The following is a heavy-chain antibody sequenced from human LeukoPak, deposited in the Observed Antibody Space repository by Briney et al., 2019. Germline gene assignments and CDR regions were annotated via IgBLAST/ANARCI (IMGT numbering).Heavy chain of an antibody. Sequence: SETLSLTCTVSGCSIRYYFWSWIRQPPGKGLEWIGCIYTSGRTNYNPSLKSRVTISVDTSKNQFSLSLSSVTAADTAVYYCARGVLHDSSGYPFDYWGRGTLVTVSS. D-gene: IGHD3-22*01. CDR3: ARGVLHDSSGYPFDY. J-gene: IGHJ4*02. CDR2: IYTSGRT. CDR1: GCSIRYYF. V-gene: IGHV4-4*09.